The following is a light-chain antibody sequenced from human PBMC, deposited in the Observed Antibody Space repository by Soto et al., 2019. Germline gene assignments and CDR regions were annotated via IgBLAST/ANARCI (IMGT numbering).Light chain of an antibody. CDR2: DAS. V-gene: IGKV3-20*01. CDR1: QSVGRNY. CDR3: QQYAASPLT. J-gene: IGKJ1*01. Sequence: ENVLTQSPGTLSLSPGERATLSCRASQSVGRNYLAWYQQKPGQAPRLLIFDASSRATGIPDRFSGGGSGTDFTLTINRVEPEDYGVFYCQQYAASPLTFGQGTKVEIK.